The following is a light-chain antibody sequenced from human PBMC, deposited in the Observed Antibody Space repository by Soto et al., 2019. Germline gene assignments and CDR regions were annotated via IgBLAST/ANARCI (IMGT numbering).Light chain of an antibody. CDR1: SSDVGGYNY. Sequence: QSALTQPPSASGSPGQSVTISCTGTSSDVGGYNYVSWYQQHPGKAPKLMIYEVNKRPSGVPDRFSCSKSGNTASLTVSGLQAEDEADYYCSSYAGSHNWFFGGGTKLTVL. V-gene: IGLV2-8*01. CDR2: EVN. CDR3: SSYAGSHNWF. J-gene: IGLJ2*01.